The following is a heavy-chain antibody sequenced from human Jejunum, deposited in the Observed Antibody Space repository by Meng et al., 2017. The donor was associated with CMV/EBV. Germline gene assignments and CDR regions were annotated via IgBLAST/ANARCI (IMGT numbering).Heavy chain of an antibody. CDR1: YC. Sequence: YCMHWVRQDPGQGLEWMGIINPSSGSTTYARKLQGRVTMTRDPSTSTFYMELSSLTSEDTAVYFCSRGPYYYESSGYYGGQSNWFDPWGQGTLVTVSS. V-gene: IGHV1-46*04. CDR3: SRGPYYYESSGYYGGQSNWFDP. D-gene: IGHD3-22*01. J-gene: IGHJ5*02. CDR2: INPSSGST.